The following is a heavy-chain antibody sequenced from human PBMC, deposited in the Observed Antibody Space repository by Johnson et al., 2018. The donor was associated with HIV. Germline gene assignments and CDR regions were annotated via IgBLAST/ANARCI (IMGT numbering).Heavy chain of an antibody. CDR1: GFTFSNYA. CDR2: ISSSGGDT. J-gene: IGHJ3*02. CDR3: ARDGPRRDAYDI. Sequence: VQLVESGGGLVQPGGSLRLSCAASGFTFSNYAMTWVRQVAGKGLEWVSAISSSGGDTYSADSVEGRFSVSRDNSKNTLYLQINGLRAEDMAVYYCARDGPRRDAYDIWGQGTMVTVSS. V-gene: IGHV3-23*04.